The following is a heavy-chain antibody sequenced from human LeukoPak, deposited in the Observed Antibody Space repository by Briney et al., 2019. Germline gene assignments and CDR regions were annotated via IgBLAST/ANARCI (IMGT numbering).Heavy chain of an antibody. V-gene: IGHV3-7*01. D-gene: IGHD4-11*01. CDR1: GFTFSSYR. J-gene: IGHJ4*02. CDR2: IKQDGSEK. Sequence: GGSLRLSCAASGFTFSSYRMSWVRQAPGKGLEWVANIKQDGSEKYYVDSVKGRFTISRDNAKNSLYLQMNSLRAEDTAVYYCARSGLHFFAYWGQGTLVTVSS. CDR3: ARSGLHFFAY.